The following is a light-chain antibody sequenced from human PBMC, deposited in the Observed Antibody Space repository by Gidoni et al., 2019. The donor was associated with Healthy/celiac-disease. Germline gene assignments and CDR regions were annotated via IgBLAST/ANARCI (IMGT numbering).Light chain of an antibody. J-gene: IGLJ2*01. CDR1: SSYVGSYNL. CDR3: CSYAGSSTFV. V-gene: IGLV2-23*02. Sequence: QSALTQPASVSGSPGQSITISCTGTSSYVGSYNLVSWYQQHPGKAPKLMIYEVTKRPSGVSNRFSGSKSGNTASLTISGLQAEDEADHYCCSYAGSSTFVFGGGTKLTVL. CDR2: EVT.